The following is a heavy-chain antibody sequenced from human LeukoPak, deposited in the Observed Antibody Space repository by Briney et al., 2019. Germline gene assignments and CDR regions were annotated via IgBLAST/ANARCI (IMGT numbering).Heavy chain of an antibody. D-gene: IGHD1-26*01. J-gene: IGHJ4*02. CDR2: ISSSGSDK. CDR1: GFPFSDHE. CDR3: IVGATKFDY. Sequence: GGSLRLSCAASGFPFSDHEMNWGRQAPGKGLEWVSYISSSGSDKYYPDSVKGRFTISRDNAKNSLYLQMSGLRDEDTAVYYCIVGATKFDYWGQGTLVTVSS. V-gene: IGHV3-48*03.